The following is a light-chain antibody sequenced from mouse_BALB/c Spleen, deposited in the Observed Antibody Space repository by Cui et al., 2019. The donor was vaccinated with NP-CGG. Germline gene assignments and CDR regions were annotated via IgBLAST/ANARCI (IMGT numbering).Light chain of an antibody. CDR2: GTN. V-gene: IGLV1*01. CDR1: TGAVTTSNY. CDR3: ALWYSNHWV. J-gene: IGLJ1*01. Sequence: QAVVTQESALTTSPGETVTLTCRSNTGAVTTSNYAKWVQEKPAHLFTGLIGGTNNRAPGVPARFSGSLIGDKAALTITGAQTEDEAIYFCALWYSNHWVFGGGTKLTVL.